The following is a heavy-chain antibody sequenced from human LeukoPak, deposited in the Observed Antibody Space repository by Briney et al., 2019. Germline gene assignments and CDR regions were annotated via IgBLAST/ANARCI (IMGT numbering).Heavy chain of an antibody. D-gene: IGHD1-1*01. CDR1: RFSFSSYD. CDR2: IRGSGGNT. J-gene: IGHJ4*02. V-gene: IGHV3-23*01. Sequence: PGESLRLSCAVSRFSFSSYDMSWVRQAPGKGLEWVSAIRGSGGNTFYADSVKGRFTISRDNSRHTLNLQMNSLRAEDTAVYYCAKVVGTGTTPTDYWGQGTLVTVSS. CDR3: AKVVGTGTTPTDY.